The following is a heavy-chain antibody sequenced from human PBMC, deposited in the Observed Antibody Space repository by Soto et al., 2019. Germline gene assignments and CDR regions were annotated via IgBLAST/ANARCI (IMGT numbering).Heavy chain of an antibody. Sequence: GASVKVSCKASGYTFTRYGISWVRQAPGHGLEWMGWISAYNGNTHYAQKLQGRVTMTTDTSTSTAYMELRSLRSDDTALYYCARSTDVGDSFHIWGQGTMVTVSS. CDR2: ISAYNGNT. V-gene: IGHV1-18*01. CDR3: ARSTDVGDSFHI. CDR1: GYTFTRYG. D-gene: IGHD1-26*01. J-gene: IGHJ3*02.